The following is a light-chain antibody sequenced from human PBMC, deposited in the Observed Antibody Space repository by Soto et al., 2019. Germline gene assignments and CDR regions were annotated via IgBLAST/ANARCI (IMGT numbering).Light chain of an antibody. CDR1: QSVSSSY. CDR2: GAS. J-gene: IGKJ3*01. V-gene: IGKV3-20*01. CDR3: QQYGSSPFT. Sequence: EIVLTQSPGTLSLSPGERATLSCRASQSVSSSYLAWYQQKPGQAPRLLIYGASSRVTGIPDRFSGSGSGTDFTLTISRLEPEDFAMYYCQQYGSSPFTFGPGTKVDI.